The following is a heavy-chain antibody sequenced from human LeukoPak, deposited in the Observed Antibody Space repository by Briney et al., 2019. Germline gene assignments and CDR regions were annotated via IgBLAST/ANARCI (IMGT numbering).Heavy chain of an antibody. Sequence: GGSLRLSCAASGFTFSSYGMHWVRQAPGKGLEWVAVIWCDGSNKYYVDSVKGRFTISRDNSKNTLYLQMNSLRAEDTAVYYCARDLDYYESAMDVWGQGTTVTVSS. J-gene: IGHJ6*02. CDR1: GFTFSSYG. CDR3: ARDLDYYESAMDV. V-gene: IGHV3-33*01. D-gene: IGHD3-22*01. CDR2: IWCDGSNK.